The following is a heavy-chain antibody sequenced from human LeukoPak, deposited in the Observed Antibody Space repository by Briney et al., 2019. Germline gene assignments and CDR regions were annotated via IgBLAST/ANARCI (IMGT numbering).Heavy chain of an antibody. CDR1: GYTFTGYY. CDR3: ARDSAAAADTGGYCFDY. CDR2: RNHNRGGT. J-gene: IGHJ4*02. V-gene: IGHV1-2*02. Sequence: ASVKVSCKPSGYTFTGYYMLWVRPPPPQGREGMRWRNHNRGGTKYQPKLQGRVTMTRDTSISTAYIELSRLRSDDTAVYFWARDSAAAADTGGYCFDYWGQGTLVGVSS. D-gene: IGHD6-25*01.